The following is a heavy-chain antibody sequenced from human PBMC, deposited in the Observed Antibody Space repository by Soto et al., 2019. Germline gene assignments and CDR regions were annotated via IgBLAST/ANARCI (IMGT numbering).Heavy chain of an antibody. Sequence: PGGSLRLSCAASGFTFSSYGMHWVRQAPGKGLEWVAVIWYDGSNKYYADSVKGRFTISRDNSKNTLYLQMNSLRAEDTAVYYCARDSSGQLVGDYYYYYYGMDVWGQGTTVTVSS. CDR1: GFTFSSYG. J-gene: IGHJ6*02. CDR3: ARDSSGQLVGDYYYYYYGMDV. D-gene: IGHD6-6*01. V-gene: IGHV3-33*01. CDR2: IWYDGSNK.